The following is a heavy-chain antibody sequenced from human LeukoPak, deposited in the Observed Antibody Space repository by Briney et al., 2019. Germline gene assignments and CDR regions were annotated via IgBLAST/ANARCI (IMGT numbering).Heavy chain of an antibody. V-gene: IGHV4-39*07. Sequence: SETLSLTCTVSGGSISSSSYYWGWIRQPPGKGLEWIGSIYYSGSTYYNPSLKSRVTISVDTSKNQFSLKLSSVTAADTAVYYCARVLRFFPFDPWGQGTLVTVSS. D-gene: IGHD3-3*01. CDR3: ARVLRFFPFDP. J-gene: IGHJ5*02. CDR1: GGSISSSSYY. CDR2: IYYSGST.